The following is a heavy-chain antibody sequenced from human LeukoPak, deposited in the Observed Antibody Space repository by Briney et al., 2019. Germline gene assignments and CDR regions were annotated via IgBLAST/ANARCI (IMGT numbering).Heavy chain of an antibody. CDR2: ISGSGGST. Sequence: GGSLRLSCAASGFTFSSYAMSWVRQAPGKGLEWVSAISGSGGSTYYADPVKGRFTISRDNSKNTLYLQMNSLRAEDTAVYYCAKAAVDIAMDHDAFDIWGQGTMVTVSS. D-gene: IGHD5-18*01. CDR1: GFTFSSYA. CDR3: AKAAVDIAMDHDAFDI. V-gene: IGHV3-23*01. J-gene: IGHJ3*02.